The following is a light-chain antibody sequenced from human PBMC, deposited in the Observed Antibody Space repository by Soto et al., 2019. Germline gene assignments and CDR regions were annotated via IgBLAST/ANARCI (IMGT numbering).Light chain of an antibody. J-gene: IGLJ3*02. CDR2: DNN. CDR1: SSNIGNNY. Sequence: QSVLTQPPSVSAAPGQKVTISCSGSSSNIGNNYVSWYQQLPGTAPKLLIYDNNKRPSGIPDRFSGSKSGTSATLGITGHETGDEGDYYCGTWDISLRAWVFGGGTKLTVL. CDR3: GTWDISLRAWV. V-gene: IGLV1-51*01.